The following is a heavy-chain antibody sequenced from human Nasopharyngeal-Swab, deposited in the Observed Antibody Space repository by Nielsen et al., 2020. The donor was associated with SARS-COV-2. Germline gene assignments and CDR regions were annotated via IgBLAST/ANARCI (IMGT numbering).Heavy chain of an antibody. CDR3: AREFGDTFDY. CDR2: LYHSGST. J-gene: IGHJ4*02. D-gene: IGHD2-21*01. Sequence: SETLSLTCTVSGGSISSYYWSWIRQPPGKGLEWIGYLYHSGSTNYNPSLKSRVTISVDTSKNQFSLKLSSVTAADTAVYYCAREFGDTFDYWGQGTLVIVSS. V-gene: IGHV4-59*01. CDR1: GGSISSYY.